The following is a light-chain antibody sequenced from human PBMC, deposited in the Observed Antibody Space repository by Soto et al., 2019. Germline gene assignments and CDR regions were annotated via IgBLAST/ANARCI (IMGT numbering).Light chain of an antibody. CDR3: QQSFKTPLT. V-gene: IGKV1-39*01. CDR2: ATS. J-gene: IGKJ4*01. CDR1: QSTNNY. Sequence: DLQMTQSPPSLSASVGDRVIITCRASQSTNNYLNWYQQKPGKAPSLLIYATSILQSGVPSRFSGSGSETDYTLTITSLQPEDFATYYCQQSFKTPLTFGGGTNVEIK.